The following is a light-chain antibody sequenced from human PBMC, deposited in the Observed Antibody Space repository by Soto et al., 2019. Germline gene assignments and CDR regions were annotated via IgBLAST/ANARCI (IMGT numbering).Light chain of an antibody. Sequence: EIVLTQSPGTLSLSPGERATLSCRASQHITSNYLGWYQQKPGQAPRLLIYGASRRAAGIPDRFSGSGSGTDFTLTISSLEHEDFEVYFCQQYGSSPRTFGQGTKVDIK. CDR1: QHITSNY. J-gene: IGKJ1*01. V-gene: IGKV3-20*01. CDR3: QQYGSSPRT. CDR2: GAS.